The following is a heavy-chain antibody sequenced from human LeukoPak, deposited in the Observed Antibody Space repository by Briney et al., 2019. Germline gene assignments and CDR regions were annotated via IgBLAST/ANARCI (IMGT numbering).Heavy chain of an antibody. D-gene: IGHD3-22*01. J-gene: IGHJ5*02. CDR2: IWYDGSNK. Sequence: GGSLRLSCAASGFTFSSYGMHWVRQAPGKGLEWVAVIWYDGSNKYYADSVKGRFTISRDNSKNTLYLQMNSLRAEDTAVYYCAREDYDGSGYSNWFDPWGQGTLVTVSS. CDR3: AREDYDGSGYSNWFDP. V-gene: IGHV3-33*01. CDR1: GFTFSSYG.